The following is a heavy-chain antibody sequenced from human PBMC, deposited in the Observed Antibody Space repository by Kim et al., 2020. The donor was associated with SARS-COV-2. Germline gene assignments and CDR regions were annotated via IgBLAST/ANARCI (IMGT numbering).Heavy chain of an antibody. CDR3: ARSITIFGVVINGHYYYGMDV. D-gene: IGHD3-3*01. CDR1: GGTFSSYA. V-gene: IGHV1-69*13. Sequence: SVKVSCKASGGTFSSYAISWVRQAPGQGLEWMGGIIPIFGTANYAQKFQGRVTITADESTSTAYMELSSLRSEDTAVYYCARSITIFGVVINGHYYYGMDVWGQGTTVTVSS. CDR2: IIPIFGTA. J-gene: IGHJ6*02.